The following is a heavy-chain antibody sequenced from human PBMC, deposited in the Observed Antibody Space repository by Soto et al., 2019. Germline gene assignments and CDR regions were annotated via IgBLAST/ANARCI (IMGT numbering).Heavy chain of an antibody. Sequence: QVQLVQSGPEVKKPGASVKVSCKVSGDRFNNYGFTWVRQAPGKGLEWMGWISTYNDNTDYAQNFQGRVTMTTDASTTTAYMELSSLRSDDSAVYYCARAMVRLLGSGKSRPYGFDVWGQGTAVTVSS. CDR3: ARAMVRLLGSGKSRPYGFDV. CDR2: ISTYNDNT. D-gene: IGHD3-10*01. J-gene: IGHJ6*02. CDR1: GDRFNNYG. V-gene: IGHV1-18*01.